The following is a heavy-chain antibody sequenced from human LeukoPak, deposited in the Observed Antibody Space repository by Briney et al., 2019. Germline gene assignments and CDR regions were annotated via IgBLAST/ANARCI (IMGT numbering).Heavy chain of an antibody. CDR3: AKEGEDWGEGYFDY. Sequence: AGGSLRLSCSASGFTFSDSYMSWIRQVPGKGLEWISYISSSGGTIYYADSVKGRFTISRDNAKNSLYLQMNSLRAEDTAVYYCAKEGEDWGEGYFDYWGQGTLVTVSS. CDR1: GFTFSDSY. V-gene: IGHV3-11*01. CDR2: ISSSGGTI. D-gene: IGHD7-27*01. J-gene: IGHJ4*02.